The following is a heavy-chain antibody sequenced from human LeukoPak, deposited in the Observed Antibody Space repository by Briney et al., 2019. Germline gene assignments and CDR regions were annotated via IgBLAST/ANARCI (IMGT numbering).Heavy chain of an antibody. CDR1: GGSFSGYY. CDR3: ASWGPLGDHLDAFDI. V-gene: IGHV4-34*01. CDR2: INHSGST. J-gene: IGHJ3*02. Sequence: SETLSLTCAVYGGSFSGYYWSWIRQPPGKGLEWIGEINHSGSTNYNPSLKSRATISVDTSKNQFSLKLSSVTAADTAVYYCASWGPLGDHLDAFDIWGQGTMVTVSS. D-gene: IGHD3-16*01.